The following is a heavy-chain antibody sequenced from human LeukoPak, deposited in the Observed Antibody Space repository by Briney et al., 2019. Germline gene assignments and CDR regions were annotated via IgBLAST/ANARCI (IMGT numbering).Heavy chain of an antibody. V-gene: IGHV5-51*01. D-gene: IGHD3-16*01. J-gene: IGHJ5*02. Sequence: GESLQISCKGPGYSFTSYWLGWVRQLPGKGLEWMGIIYPGDSDTRYSPSFQGQVTISADKSISTAYLQWSSLKASDTAMYYCARSDRDVYWFDPWGQGTLVTVSS. CDR3: ARSDRDVYWFDP. CDR1: GYSFTSYW. CDR2: IYPGDSDT.